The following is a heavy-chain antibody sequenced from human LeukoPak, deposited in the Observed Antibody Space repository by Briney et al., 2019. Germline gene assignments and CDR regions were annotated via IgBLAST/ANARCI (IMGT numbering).Heavy chain of an antibody. Sequence: GGSLRLSCAASGFTFSSYAMHWVRQAPGKGLEWVAVTSYDGSNKYYADSVKGRFTISRDNSKNTLYLQMNSLRAEDTAVYYCASRGYCSSTSCSKHFEYWGQGTLVTVSS. CDR3: ASRGYCSSTSCSKHFEY. D-gene: IGHD2-2*01. CDR2: TSYDGSNK. V-gene: IGHV3-30*04. J-gene: IGHJ4*02. CDR1: GFTFSSYA.